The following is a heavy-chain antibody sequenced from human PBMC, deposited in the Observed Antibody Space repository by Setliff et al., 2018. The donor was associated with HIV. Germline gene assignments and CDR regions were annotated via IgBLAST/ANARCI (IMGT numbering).Heavy chain of an antibody. D-gene: IGHD1-1*01. Sequence: SETLSLTCAVYGGSFSGYFWSWIRQPPGKGLEWIGGINHSGSTNYNPSLKSRVTISVDKSKNQFSLKLSSGTAADTAVYYCTRHWRGGLDYWGQGTLVTVSS. CDR1: GGSFSGYF. J-gene: IGHJ4*02. CDR2: INHSGST. V-gene: IGHV4-34*01. CDR3: TRHWRGGLDY.